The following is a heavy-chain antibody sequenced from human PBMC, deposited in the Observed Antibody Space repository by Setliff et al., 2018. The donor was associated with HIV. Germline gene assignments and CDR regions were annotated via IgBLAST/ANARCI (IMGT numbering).Heavy chain of an antibody. CDR1: GGSISSSSYY. J-gene: IGHJ4*02. CDR3: ARHMVATSYYFDY. V-gene: IGHV4-39*07. D-gene: IGHD5-12*01. Sequence: NPSETLSLTCTVSGGSISSSSYYWGWIRQPPGKGLEWIGSIYYGGSTYYNPSLKSRITISVDTSKNQFSLKLSSVTAADTAVYYCARHMVATSYYFDYWGQGTLVTVSS. CDR2: IYYGGST.